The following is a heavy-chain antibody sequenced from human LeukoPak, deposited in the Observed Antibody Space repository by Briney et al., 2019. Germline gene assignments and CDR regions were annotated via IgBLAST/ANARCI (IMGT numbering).Heavy chain of an antibody. V-gene: IGHV1-46*03. J-gene: IGHJ4*02. D-gene: IGHD2-2*01. Sequence: ASVKVSCKASGYTFTSYYMHWVRQAPGQGLEWMGIINPSGGSTSYAQKFQGRVTMTRDTSTSTVYMELSSPRSEDTAVYYCARGRYCSSTSCSTRFDYWGQGTLVTVSS. CDR1: GYTFTSYY. CDR2: INPSGGST. CDR3: ARGRYCSSTSCSTRFDY.